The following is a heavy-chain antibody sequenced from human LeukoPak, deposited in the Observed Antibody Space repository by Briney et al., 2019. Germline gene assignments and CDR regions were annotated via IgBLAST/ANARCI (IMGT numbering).Heavy chain of an antibody. CDR2: IGGSGSRI. Sequence: GGSLRLSCSVSGFTLIRYAMTWVRQAPGKGLEWVASIGGSGSRIYYADSVKGRFTISRDNAKDTLYLPMTNLRADHTAVYYCVNGKGAATAGYFEYWGQGTLVPVSS. V-gene: IGHV3-23*01. D-gene: IGHD1-26*01. J-gene: IGHJ4*02. CDR3: VNGKGAATAGYFEY. CDR1: GFTLIRYA.